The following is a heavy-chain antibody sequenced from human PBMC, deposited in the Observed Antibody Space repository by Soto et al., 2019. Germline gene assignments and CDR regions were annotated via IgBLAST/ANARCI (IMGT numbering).Heavy chain of an antibody. D-gene: IGHD2-15*01. CDR1: GFTLSRYT. CDR3: ARDGYCSGGSCLDGMDV. Sequence: GGSLRLSCGVPGFTLSRYTMHWVRQAPGKGLEWVALISSDGSAKYYADSVKGRFTISRDDSLYLQMTSLRGEDTAVYYCARDGYCSGGSCLDGMDVWGQGTTVTVSS. J-gene: IGHJ6*02. CDR2: ISSDGSAK. V-gene: IGHV3-30-3*01.